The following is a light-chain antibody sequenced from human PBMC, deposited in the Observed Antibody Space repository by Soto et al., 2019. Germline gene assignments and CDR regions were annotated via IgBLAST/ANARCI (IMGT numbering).Light chain of an antibody. CDR2: DAS. CDR1: QSINSR. CDR3: QQYNSYSRT. J-gene: IGKJ1*01. Sequence: DIQMTQSPSTLSASVGDRVTITCRASQSINSRLAWYQQRPGKAPDLLIYDASTLQSGVPSRFSGSGSGTDFTLTISSLRPEDVATYYCQQYNSYSRTFGQGTKVDI. V-gene: IGKV1-5*01.